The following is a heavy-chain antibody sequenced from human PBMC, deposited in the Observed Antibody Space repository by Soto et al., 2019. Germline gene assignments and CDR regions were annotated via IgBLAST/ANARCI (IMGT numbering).Heavy chain of an antibody. Sequence: ASVKVSCKVSGYTLTELSMHWVRQAPGKGLEWMGGFDPEDGETIYAQKFQGRVTITEDTSADTAYMELSSLRSEDTAIYYCARDVFSSAWPYYMDVWGKGTTVTVSS. CDR3: ARDVFSSAWPYYMDV. J-gene: IGHJ6*03. CDR1: GYTLTELS. D-gene: IGHD6-19*01. V-gene: IGHV1-24*01. CDR2: FDPEDGET.